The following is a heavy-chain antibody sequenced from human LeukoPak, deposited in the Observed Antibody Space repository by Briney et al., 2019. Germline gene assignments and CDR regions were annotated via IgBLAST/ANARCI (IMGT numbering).Heavy chain of an antibody. J-gene: IGHJ6*03. V-gene: IGHV1-18*01. D-gene: IGHD2-2*01. CDR1: GYTFTSYG. CDR3: ARAVWWGVVVPAAQGGYYYMDV. CDR2: ISAYNGNT. Sequence: GASVKVSCKASGYTFTSYGISWVRQAPGQGLEWMGWISAYNGNTNYAQKLQGRVTMTTDTSTSTAYMELRSLRSDDTAVYYCARAVWWGVVVPAAQGGYYYMDVWGKGTTVTVSS.